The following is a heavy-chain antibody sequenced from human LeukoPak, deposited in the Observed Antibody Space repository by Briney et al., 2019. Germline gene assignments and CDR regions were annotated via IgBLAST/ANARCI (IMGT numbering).Heavy chain of an antibody. D-gene: IGHD3-22*01. J-gene: IGHJ3*02. CDR3: ARDAMIVVVDAFDI. CDR1: GFTFGSYR. Sequence: GGSLRLSCAASGFTFGSYRMNWVRQAPGKGLEWVSSISSSSSYIYYADSVKGRFTISRDNAKNSLYLQMNSLRAEDTAVYYCARDAMIVVVDAFDIWGQGTMVTVSS. V-gene: IGHV3-21*01. CDR2: ISSSSSYI.